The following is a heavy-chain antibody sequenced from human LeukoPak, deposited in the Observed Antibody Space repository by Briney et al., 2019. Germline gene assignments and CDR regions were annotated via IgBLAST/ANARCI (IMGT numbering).Heavy chain of an antibody. CDR3: AKASFLTMVRWDFDY. J-gene: IGHJ4*02. D-gene: IGHD3-10*01. V-gene: IGHV4-39*01. Sequence: TSETLSLTCTVCGGSISSSTYYWGWIRQPPGKGLEWIGSIYYSGSAYSNPSLNSRVTIPLDTSNNQFPLKLSSVTAADTAVYYCAKASFLTMVRWDFDYWGQGTLVTVSS. CDR2: IYYSGSA. CDR1: GGSISSSTYY.